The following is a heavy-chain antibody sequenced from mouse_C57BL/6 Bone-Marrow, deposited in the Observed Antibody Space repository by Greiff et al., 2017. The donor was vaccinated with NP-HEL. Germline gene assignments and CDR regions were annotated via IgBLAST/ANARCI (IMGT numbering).Heavy chain of an antibody. CDR1: GFNFKNTY. V-gene: IGHV14-3*01. J-gene: IGHJ2*01. CDR3: ASGGFDY. Sequence: VQLQQSVAELVRPGASVKLSCTASGFNFKNTYMHWVKQRPEQGLEWIGRIDPANGNTKYAPKFQGQATITADTSSNTAYLQLSSLTSEDTAIYYCASGGFDYWGQGTTLTVSS. CDR2: IDPANGNT.